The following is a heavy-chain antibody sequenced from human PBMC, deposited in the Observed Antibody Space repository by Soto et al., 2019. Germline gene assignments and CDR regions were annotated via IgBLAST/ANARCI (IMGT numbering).Heavy chain of an antibody. D-gene: IGHD4-17*01. Sequence: EVQLVESGGGLVQPGGSLRLSCAASGFTFFAYWIHWVRQVPGKGLVWVSRSNSDGSHTSYADSVRGRFTISRDNSKNTVYLQMNSLTAEDTAVYYCAKEGDYGDYDGENWSDSWGQGSLVTVSS. CDR2: SNSDGSHT. V-gene: IGHV3-74*01. CDR1: GFTFFAYW. CDR3: AKEGDYGDYDGENWSDS. J-gene: IGHJ5*01.